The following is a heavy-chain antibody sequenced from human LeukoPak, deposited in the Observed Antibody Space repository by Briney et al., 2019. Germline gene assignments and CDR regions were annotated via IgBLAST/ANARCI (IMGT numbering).Heavy chain of an antibody. J-gene: IGHJ4*02. CDR3: ATGNGASFDY. CDR1: GYTLTELS. Sequence: ASVKVSGNVSGYTLTELSMHWVRQAPGKGLKWMGGFDPEDGETIYAQKFQGRVTMTEDTSTDTAYMELSSLRSEDTAVYYCATGNGASFDYWGQGTLVTVSS. V-gene: IGHV1-24*01. CDR2: FDPEDGET. D-gene: IGHD4-17*01.